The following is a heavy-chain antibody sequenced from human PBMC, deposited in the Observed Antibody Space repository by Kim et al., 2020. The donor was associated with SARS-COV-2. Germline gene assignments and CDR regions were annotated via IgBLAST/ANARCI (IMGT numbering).Heavy chain of an antibody. Sequence: SVKVSCKASGGTFSSYAISWVRQAPGQGLEWMGGIIPIFGTANYAQKFQGRVTITADESTSTAYMELSSLRSEDTAVYYCARATHIVVVKIGGGFDPWGQGTLVTVSS. CDR2: IIPIFGTA. CDR1: GGTFSSYA. D-gene: IGHD2-21*01. V-gene: IGHV1-69*13. J-gene: IGHJ5*02. CDR3: ARATHIVVVKIGGGFDP.